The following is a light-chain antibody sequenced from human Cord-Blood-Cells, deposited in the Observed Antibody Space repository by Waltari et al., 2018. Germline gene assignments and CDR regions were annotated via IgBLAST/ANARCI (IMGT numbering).Light chain of an antibody. V-gene: IGKV1-5*01. CDR3: QQYNSYSPVT. CDR2: DAS. Sequence: DIQMTQSLSTLSASVGDRVTITCRASQSISSWLAWYQQKPGKAPKLLIYDASSLESGVPSRFSGSGSGTEFTLTISSLQPDDFATYYCQQYNSYSPVTFGPGTKVDIK. J-gene: IGKJ3*01. CDR1: QSISSW.